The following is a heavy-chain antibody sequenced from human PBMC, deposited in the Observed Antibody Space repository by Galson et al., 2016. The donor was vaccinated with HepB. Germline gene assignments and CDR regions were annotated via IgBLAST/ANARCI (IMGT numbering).Heavy chain of an antibody. J-gene: IGHJ5*02. V-gene: IGHV3-21*01. Sequence: SLRLSCAASGFTFRSYSMNWVRQAPGKGLEWVSSIGSGSSYEYYADSVQGRFTISRDDAKNSLYVQMNSLRPEDTAVYYCARGNWELDPWGQGTLVTVSS. CDR2: IGSGSSYE. CDR1: GFTFRSYS. CDR3: ARGNWELDP. D-gene: IGHD7-27*01.